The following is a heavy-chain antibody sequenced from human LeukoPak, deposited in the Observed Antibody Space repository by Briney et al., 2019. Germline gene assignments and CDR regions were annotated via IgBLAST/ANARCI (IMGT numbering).Heavy chain of an antibody. Sequence: GGSLRLPCAASGFTFSYYWMHWVRQAPGKGLVSVSRINSDGSTTSYADSVKGRLTISRDNAKNTLYLQMNSLRAEDTAVYYCASEYSSSSGHFWGQGTLVTVSS. CDR3: ASEYSSSSGHF. J-gene: IGHJ4*02. D-gene: IGHD6-6*01. CDR2: INSDGSTT. V-gene: IGHV3-74*01. CDR1: GFTFSYYW.